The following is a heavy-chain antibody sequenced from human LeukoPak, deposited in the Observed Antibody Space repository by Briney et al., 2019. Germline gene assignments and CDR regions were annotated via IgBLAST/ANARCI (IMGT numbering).Heavy chain of an antibody. D-gene: IGHD3-10*01. CDR2: IQQDGSDK. Sequence: GGSLRLPCAASGFTFSSYSMNWVRQAPGKGLEWVANIQQDGSDKYYVDSVKGRFTISRDNAKNSLYLQMNSLRAEDTAVYYCAKPRGFGEYYYFDYWGQGTLVTVSS. CDR1: GFTFSSYS. CDR3: AKPRGFGEYYYFDY. V-gene: IGHV3-7*01. J-gene: IGHJ4*02.